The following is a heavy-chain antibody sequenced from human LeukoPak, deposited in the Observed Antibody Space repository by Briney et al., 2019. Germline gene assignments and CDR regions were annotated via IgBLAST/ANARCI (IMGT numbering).Heavy chain of an antibody. J-gene: IGHJ4*02. CDR2: ISYDGSNK. CDR3: AKNAAMVTIAAPDY. D-gene: IGHD5-18*01. Sequence: PGGSLRLSCAASGFTFSSYGMHWVRQAPGKGLGWVAVISYDGSNKYYADSVKGRFTISRDNSKNTLYLQMNSLRAEDTAVYYCAKNAAMVTIAAPDYWGQGTLVTVSS. CDR1: GFTFSSYG. V-gene: IGHV3-30*18.